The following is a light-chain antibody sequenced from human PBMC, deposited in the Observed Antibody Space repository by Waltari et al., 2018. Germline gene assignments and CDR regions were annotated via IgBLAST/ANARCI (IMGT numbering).Light chain of an antibody. CDR1: QSVSSN. Sequence: EIVMTQSPATLSVSPGERATLYCRASQSVSSNLVWSQQKPGQAPRLLIYDASTRATGIPARFSGSGSGTEFTLTISSLQSEDFAVYHCQQYNNWPRVFGPGTKVDIK. CDR3: QQYNNWPRV. CDR2: DAS. J-gene: IGKJ3*01. V-gene: IGKV3-15*01.